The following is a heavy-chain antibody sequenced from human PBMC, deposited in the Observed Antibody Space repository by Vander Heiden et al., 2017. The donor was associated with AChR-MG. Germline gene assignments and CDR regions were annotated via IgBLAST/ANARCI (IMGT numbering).Heavy chain of an antibody. CDR3: ARLKEIRLLEWLSPMDV. CDR1: GFSPRASA. Sequence: LLVESGGGLVQPGGSLKPSCAASGFSPRASARHWGRLASGKGLEWVGRIRGKSNKDATRYGASVKGRFTISRDDSENTAFLQMSSLKTEDTAVYYCARLKEIRLLEWLSPMDVWGKGTTVTVSS. V-gene: IGHV3-73*02. J-gene: IGHJ6*03. D-gene: IGHD3-3*01. CDR2: IRGKSNKDAT.